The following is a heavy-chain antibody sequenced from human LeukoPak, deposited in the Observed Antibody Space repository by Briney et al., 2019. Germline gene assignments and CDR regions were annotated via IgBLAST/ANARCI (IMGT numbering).Heavy chain of an antibody. J-gene: IGHJ4*02. CDR2: ISTRGGTI. Sequence: GGSLRLSCGASGFLFSDYEMNWVRQAPGKGLEWISYISTRGGTIYYADSVEGRFAISRDNAKNALYLQMNSLRVEDTAFYYCVRDGYSYGYDFDYWGQGTLVAVSP. CDR1: GFLFSDYE. D-gene: IGHD5-18*01. V-gene: IGHV3-48*03. CDR3: VRDGYSYGYDFDY.